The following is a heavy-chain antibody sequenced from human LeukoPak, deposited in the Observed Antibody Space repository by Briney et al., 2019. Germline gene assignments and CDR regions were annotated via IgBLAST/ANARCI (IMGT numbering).Heavy chain of an antibody. CDR1: GFTFGSYR. CDR2: ILSDGTLV. J-gene: IGHJ4*02. V-gene: IGHV3-74*01. D-gene: IGHD1-20*01. CDR3: ARAVGNWDDAYFDY. Sequence: PGGSLRLSCAASGFTFGSYRMHWVRQAPGKGLMWVSRILSDGTLVTHADSVKGRFTISRDNAKNMLYLQMNSLGAEDTAVYHCARAVGNWDDAYFDYWGQGTLVTVSS.